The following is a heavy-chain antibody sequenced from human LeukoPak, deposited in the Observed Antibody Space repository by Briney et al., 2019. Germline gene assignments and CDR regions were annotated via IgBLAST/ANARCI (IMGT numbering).Heavy chain of an antibody. V-gene: IGHV3-23*01. J-gene: IGHJ5*02. CDR1: GFTFSSYA. D-gene: IGHD5-18*01. Sequence: GGSLRLSCAASGFTFSSYAMSWVRQAPGKGLEWVSAISGNGGRTYYADSVKGRFTISRDNSKNTLYLQMNSLRAEDTAVYYCAKVRDMDTVLGRFDNWGQGTLVTVPS. CDR3: AKVRDMDTVLGRFDN. CDR2: ISGNGGRT.